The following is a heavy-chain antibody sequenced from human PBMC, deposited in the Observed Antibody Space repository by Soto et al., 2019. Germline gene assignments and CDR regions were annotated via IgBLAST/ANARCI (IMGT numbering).Heavy chain of an antibody. CDR1: GYSFTSYW. CDR3: ARTSAAVKYYYGMGV. V-gene: IGHV5-51*01. J-gene: IGHJ6*02. Sequence: GESLKISCKGSGYSFTSYWIGWVRQMPWKGLEWMGIIYPGDSDTRYSPSFQGQVTISADKSISTAYLQWSSLKASDTAMYYCARTSAAVKYYYGMGVWGQGTTVTASS. D-gene: IGHD6-13*01. CDR2: IYPGDSDT.